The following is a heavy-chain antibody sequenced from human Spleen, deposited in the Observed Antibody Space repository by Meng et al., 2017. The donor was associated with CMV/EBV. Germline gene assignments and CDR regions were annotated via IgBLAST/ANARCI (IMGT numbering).Heavy chain of an antibody. D-gene: IGHD3-10*01. CDR3: AKWHMVRETIGYPDYFDY. Sequence: GSLRLSCAASGFTFSSYAMSWVRQAPGKGLEWVSAISGSGGSTYYADSVKGRFTISRDNSKNTLYLQMNSLRAEDTAVYYCAKWHMVRETIGYPDYFDYWGQGTLVTVSS. CDR1: GFTFSSYA. J-gene: IGHJ4*02. V-gene: IGHV3-23*01. CDR2: ISGSGGST.